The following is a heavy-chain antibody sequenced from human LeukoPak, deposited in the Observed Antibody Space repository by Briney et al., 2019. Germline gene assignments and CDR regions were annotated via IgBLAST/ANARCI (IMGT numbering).Heavy chain of an antibody. CDR2: IKQDGSEK. D-gene: IGHD2-21*02. CDR3: ARYCGGDCYGMDV. Sequence: GGSLRLSCTASGFTFSSYWMSWVRQAPGKGLERVANIKQDGSEKDYVDSVKGRFTISRDNPKNSLYLQMNSLRAEDTAVYYCARYCGGDCYGMDVWGQGTTVTVSS. J-gene: IGHJ6*02. CDR1: GFTFSSYW. V-gene: IGHV3-7*01.